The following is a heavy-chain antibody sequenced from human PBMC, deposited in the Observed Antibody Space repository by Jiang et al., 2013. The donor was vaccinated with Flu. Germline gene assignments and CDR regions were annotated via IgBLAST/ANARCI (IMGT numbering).Heavy chain of an antibody. D-gene: IGHD3-9*01. CDR3: ARDRRDILTAYSSDP. CDR2: ISAYNGHT. CDR1: GYTFTNYG. V-gene: IGHV1-18*01. J-gene: IGHJ5*02. Sequence: GAEVKKPGASVKVSCKASGYTFTNYGISWVRQAPGQGLEWMGWISAYNGHTNYAQKVQGRVTMTTDTSTSTAYMELRSLTSADTAVYYCARDRRDILTAYSSDPWGQGTLVTASS.